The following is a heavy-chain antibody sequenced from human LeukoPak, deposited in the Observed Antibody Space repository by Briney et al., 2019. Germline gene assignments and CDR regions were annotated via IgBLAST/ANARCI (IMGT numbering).Heavy chain of an antibody. D-gene: IGHD3-10*01. CDR3: AKAYYGSGSPLDWFDP. Sequence: GGSLRLSCAAPGFTFSSYSMHWVRQAPGKGLEWVAIISYDGSKKYYGDSVKGRFTISRDNSKNTLYLQMNSLRAEDTAVYYCAKAYYGSGSPLDWFDPWGQGTLVTVSS. CDR1: GFTFSSYS. CDR2: ISYDGSKK. V-gene: IGHV3-30*04. J-gene: IGHJ5*02.